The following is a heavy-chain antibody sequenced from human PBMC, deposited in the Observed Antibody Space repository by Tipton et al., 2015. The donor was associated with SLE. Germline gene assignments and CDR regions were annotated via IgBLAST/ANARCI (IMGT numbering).Heavy chain of an antibody. CDR1: GFTFSTYW. Sequence: SLRLSCAASGFTFSTYWMVWVRQAPGKGLEWVANIKEDGSKRYCVDSVKGRFTISRDNAKNSLYLQMNSLTAEDTAVYYCARGPWRFDYWGQGTLVTVSS. V-gene: IGHV3-7*01. CDR2: IKEDGSKR. J-gene: IGHJ4*02. CDR3: ARGPWRFDY.